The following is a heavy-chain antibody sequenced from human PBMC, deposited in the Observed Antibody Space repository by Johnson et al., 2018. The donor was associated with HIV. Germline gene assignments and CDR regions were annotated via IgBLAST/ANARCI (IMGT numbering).Heavy chain of an antibody. Sequence: QVQLVESGGRVERPGGSLRLSCVGSGFVFDDYGMYWVRQVPGKGLEWVANIKQDGSEKYYADSVKGRFTISRDNSKNTLYLQMNSLRAEDTAVYYCATSLYYYDSSGFSFDAFDIWGQGTLVTVSS. V-gene: IGHV3-30*02. D-gene: IGHD3-22*01. CDR3: ATSLYYYDSSGFSFDAFDI. J-gene: IGHJ3*02. CDR1: GFVFDDYG. CDR2: IKQDGSEK.